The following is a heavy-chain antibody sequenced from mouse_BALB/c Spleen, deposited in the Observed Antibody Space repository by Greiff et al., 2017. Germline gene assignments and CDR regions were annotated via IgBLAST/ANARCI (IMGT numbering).Heavy chain of an antibody. J-gene: IGHJ4*01. D-gene: IGHD1-2*01. CDR2: IRLKSDNYAT. CDR3: TGGITTPMDY. CDR1: GFTFSSYW. Sequence: EVKLEESGGGLVQPGGSMKLSCVASGFTFSSYWMSWVRQSPEKGLEWVAEIRLKSDNYATHYAESVKGKFTISRDDSKSRLYLQMNSLRAEDTGIYYCTGGITTPMDYWGQGTSVTVSS. V-gene: IGHV6-3*01.